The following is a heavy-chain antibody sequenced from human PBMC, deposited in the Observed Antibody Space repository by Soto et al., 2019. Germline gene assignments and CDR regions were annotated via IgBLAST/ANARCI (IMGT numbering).Heavy chain of an antibody. J-gene: IGHJ6*02. D-gene: IGHD5-12*01. V-gene: IGHV1-69*06. CDR2: IIPIFGTA. Sequence: SVKVSCKASGGTFSSYAISWVRQAPGQGLEWMGGIIPIFGTANYAQKFQGRVTITADKSTSTAYMELSSLRSEDTAVYYCARRSGGYSGYDYYYYGMDVWGQGTTVTVSS. CDR3: ARRSGGYSGYDYYYYGMDV. CDR1: GGTFSSYA.